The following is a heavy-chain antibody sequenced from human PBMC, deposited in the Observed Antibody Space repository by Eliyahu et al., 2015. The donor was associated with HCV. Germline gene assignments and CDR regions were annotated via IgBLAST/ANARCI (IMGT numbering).Heavy chain of an antibody. CDR3: ARDRHYYGSGSYYRDGMDV. Sequence: QVQLQESGPGLVKPSETLSLTCTVSGYSISSGYYWGWIRQPXGKGLEWIGXIYHSGSTYYNPSLKSRVTISVDTSKNQFSLKLSSVTAADTAVYYCARDRHYYGSGSYYRDGMDVWGQGTTV. V-gene: IGHV4-38-2*02. CDR1: GYSISSGYY. CDR2: IYHSGST. D-gene: IGHD3-10*01. J-gene: IGHJ6*02.